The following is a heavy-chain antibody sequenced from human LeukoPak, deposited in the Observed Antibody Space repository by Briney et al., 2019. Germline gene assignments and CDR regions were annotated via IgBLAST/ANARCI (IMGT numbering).Heavy chain of an antibody. J-gene: IGHJ4*02. V-gene: IGHV3-21*01. CDR1: TFTFSSYT. Sequence: GGSLRLSCAASTFTFSSYTMNWVRQAPGTGLEWVSSISSSGSYIYYADSLKGRFTISRDNAKNTLFLQMNSVRAEDTAVYHCARDFRFSPDYWGQGTLVTVSS. CDR3: ARDFRFSPDY. CDR2: ISSSGSYI.